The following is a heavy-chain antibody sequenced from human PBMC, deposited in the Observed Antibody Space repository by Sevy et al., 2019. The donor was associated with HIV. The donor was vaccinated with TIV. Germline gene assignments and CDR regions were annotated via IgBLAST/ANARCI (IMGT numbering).Heavy chain of an antibody. CDR1: GLSVTNNG. V-gene: IGHV3-30*18. CDR2: ISYDGINK. CDR3: ANAFTGFYGMDV. J-gene: IGHJ6*02. Sequence: GGSLRLSCEVSGLSVTNNGMHWVRQAPGKGLEWVAVISYDGINKYYGDSVKGRFIISRDRSKNTLYLQMNILRIEDTAVYYCANAFTGFYGMDVWGQRTTVTVSS. D-gene: IGHD2-8*02.